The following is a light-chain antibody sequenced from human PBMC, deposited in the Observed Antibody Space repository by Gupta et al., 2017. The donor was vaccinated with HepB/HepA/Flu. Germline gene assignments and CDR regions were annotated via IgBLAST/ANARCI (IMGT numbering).Light chain of an antibody. J-gene: IGLJ2*01. CDR3: QVWDGSSAHVV. CDR1: NIRSKN. V-gene: IGLV3-21*03. Sequence: SYVLTQPPSVSVAPGKPATITCGGNNIRSKNVHWYQLRPGQAPVLVVYDDSDRPSGIPERFSGSNSGNTATLTITSVDAGDEADYYCQVWDGSSAHVVFGGGTKLTVL. CDR2: DDS.